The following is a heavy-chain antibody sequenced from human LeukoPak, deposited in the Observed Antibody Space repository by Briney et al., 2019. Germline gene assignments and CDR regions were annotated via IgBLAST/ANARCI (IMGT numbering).Heavy chain of an antibody. V-gene: IGHV3-23*01. J-gene: IGHJ4*02. CDR1: GFTFSSYG. CDR2: ISGSGGST. CDR3: AKLGSITMIVVVIPYFDY. Sequence: QAGGSLKLSCAASGFTFSSYGMSWVRQAPGKGLEWVSAISGSGGSTYYADSVKGRFTISRDNSKNTLYLQMNSLRAEDTAVYYCAKLGSITMIVVVIPYFDYWGQGTLVTVSS. D-gene: IGHD3-22*01.